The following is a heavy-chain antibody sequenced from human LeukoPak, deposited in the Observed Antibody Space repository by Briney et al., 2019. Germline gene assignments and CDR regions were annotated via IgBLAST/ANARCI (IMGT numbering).Heavy chain of an antibody. V-gene: IGHV3-74*01. CDR1: GFTFSTYW. D-gene: IGHD2-2*02. CDR2: ISSDASIT. CDR3: AKGESAAIGVFDY. J-gene: IGHJ4*02. Sequence: GGSLRLSCAASGFTFSTYWMHWVRQDPGKGLVWVSRISSDASITSYADSVKGRFTVSRDNSKNTLYLQMNSLRAEDTAVYYCAKGESAAIGVFDYWGQGTLVTVSS.